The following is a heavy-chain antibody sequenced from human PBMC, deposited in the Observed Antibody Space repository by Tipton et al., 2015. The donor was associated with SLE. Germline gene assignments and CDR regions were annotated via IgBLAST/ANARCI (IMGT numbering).Heavy chain of an antibody. V-gene: IGHV3-74*01. CDR1: GFTFSSYW. J-gene: IGHJ4*02. CDR2: IDPNGSPT. CDR3: ASLSAPSDY. Sequence: SLRLSCTASGFTFSSYWMHWVRQPPGKGLVWVSEIDPNGSPTNYADSVKDRFTISRDNAKNTLFLEMNSLRVDDTAVCYCASLSAPSDYWGQGTLVTVSS.